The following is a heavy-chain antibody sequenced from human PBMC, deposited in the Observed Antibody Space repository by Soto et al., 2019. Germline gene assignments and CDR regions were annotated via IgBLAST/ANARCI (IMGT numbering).Heavy chain of an antibody. V-gene: IGHV3-9*01. D-gene: IGHD6-6*01. CDR2: ISWNSGSI. CDR3: AKGRDSSSSSWFDP. Sequence: EVQLVESGGGLVQPGRSLTLSCAASGFTLDDYAMHWVRQAPGKGLEWVSGISWNSGSIGYAVSVQGRFTISRDNAKNSLYLQMNSLRTEDTAFYYCAKGRDSSSSSWFDPWGQGTLVTVSS. CDR1: GFTLDDYA. J-gene: IGHJ5*02.